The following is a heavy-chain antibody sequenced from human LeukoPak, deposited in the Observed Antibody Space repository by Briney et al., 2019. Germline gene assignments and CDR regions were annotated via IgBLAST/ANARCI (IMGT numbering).Heavy chain of an antibody. D-gene: IGHD3-10*01. J-gene: IGHJ4*02. Sequence: ASVKVSCKASRYDSTYCYIHWVRQAPGQGLEWMGVINLCGRDSDYAEKFQGRFTMTRDTFTGTVYMELRSLTSDDTAVYYCAKDLPAGFGSMAYWGQGTLVTVSS. V-gene: IGHV1-46*01. CDR1: RYDSTYCY. CDR2: INLCGRDS. CDR3: AKDLPAGFGSMAY.